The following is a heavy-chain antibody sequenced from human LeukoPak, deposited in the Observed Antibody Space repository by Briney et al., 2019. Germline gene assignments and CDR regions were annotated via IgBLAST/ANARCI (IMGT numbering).Heavy chain of an antibody. J-gene: IGHJ5*02. CDR2: ISSSSSTI. CDR3: ARDGGYCSNTSCYYWFDP. Sequence: PGGSLRLSCAASGFTFSSYSMNWVRQAPGKGLEWVSYISSSSSTIYYADSVKGRFTISRDNAKNSLYLQMNNLRAEDTAVYYRARDGGYCSNTSCYYWFDPWGQGTLVTVSS. D-gene: IGHD2-2*01. V-gene: IGHV3-48*01. CDR1: GFTFSSYS.